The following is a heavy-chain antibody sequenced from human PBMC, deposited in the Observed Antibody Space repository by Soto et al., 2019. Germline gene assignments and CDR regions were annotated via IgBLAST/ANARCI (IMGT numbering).Heavy chain of an antibody. CDR2: IYYSGST. D-gene: IGHD3-10*01. CDR1: GGSISSYY. V-gene: IGHV4-59*08. CDR3: ARRYGSGLDY. Sequence: QVQLQESGPGPSETLSLTCTVSGGSISSYYWSWIRQPPGKGLEWFGYIYYSGSTNYNPSLKSRVTISVDTSKNQFSLKLSSVTAADTAVYYCARRYGSGLDYWGQGTLVTVSS. J-gene: IGHJ4*02.